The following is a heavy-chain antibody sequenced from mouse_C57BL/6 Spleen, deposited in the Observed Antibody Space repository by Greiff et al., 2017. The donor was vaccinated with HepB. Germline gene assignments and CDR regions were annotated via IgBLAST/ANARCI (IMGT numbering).Heavy chain of an antibody. J-gene: IGHJ4*01. CDR1: GYSITSDY. Sequence: EVKLEESGPGLAKPSQTLSLTCSVTGYSITSDYWNWIRKFPGNKLEYMGYISYSGSTYYNPSLKSRISITRDTSKNQYYLQLNSVTTEDTATYYCARSARGDYYAMDYWGQGTSVTVSS. CDR2: ISYSGST. CDR3: ARSARGDYYAMDY. V-gene: IGHV3-8*01.